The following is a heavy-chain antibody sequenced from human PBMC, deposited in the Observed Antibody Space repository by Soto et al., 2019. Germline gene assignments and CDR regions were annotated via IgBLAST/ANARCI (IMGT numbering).Heavy chain of an antibody. V-gene: IGHV3-48*02. J-gene: IGHJ5*02. Sequence: GGSLRLSCAASGFTFSSYSMNWVRQAPGKGLEWVSYISSSSSTIYYADSVKGRFTISRDNSKNSLYLQMNSLRDEDTAVYYCAKLAALMIPQWFDPWGQGTLVTVSS. CDR3: AKLAALMIPQWFDP. CDR2: ISSSSSTI. D-gene: IGHD2-15*01. CDR1: GFTFSSYS.